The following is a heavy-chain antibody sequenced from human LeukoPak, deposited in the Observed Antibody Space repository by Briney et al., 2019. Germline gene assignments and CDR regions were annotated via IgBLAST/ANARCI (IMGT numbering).Heavy chain of an antibody. CDR1: GGTFSSYA. CDR2: IIPIFGTA. V-gene: IGHV1-69*01. J-gene: IGHJ5*02. D-gene: IGHD5-12*01. CDR3: ARDPGRGYSGPAFMRTRTGELFDP. Sequence: VASVRVSCKASGGTFSSYAISWVRQAPGQGLEWMGGIIPIFGTANYAQKFQGRVTITADESTSTAYMELSSLRSEDTAVYYCARDPGRGYSGPAFMRTRTGELFDPWGQGTLVTVSS.